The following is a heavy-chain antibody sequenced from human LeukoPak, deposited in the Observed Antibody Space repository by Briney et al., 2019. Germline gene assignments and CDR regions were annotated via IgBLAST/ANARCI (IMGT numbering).Heavy chain of an antibody. CDR1: GFIVSSNY. V-gene: IGHV3-53*01. CDR3: ARARGYSYGCDY. CDR2: IYSGGST. J-gene: IGHJ4*02. Sequence: GGSLRLSCAASGFIVSSNYVSWVRQAPGKGLERVSVIYSGGSTYYADSVKGRFTISRDNSKNTLYLQMNSLRVEDTAVYYCARARGYSYGCDYWGQGTLVTVSS. D-gene: IGHD5-18*01.